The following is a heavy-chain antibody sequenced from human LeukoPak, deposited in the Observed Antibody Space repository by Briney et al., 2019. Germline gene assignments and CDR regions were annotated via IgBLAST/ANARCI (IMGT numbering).Heavy chain of an antibody. D-gene: IGHD4-23*01. J-gene: IGHJ4*02. CDR2: IYYSGST. V-gene: IGHV4-39*07. CDR1: GGSISSSSYY. CDR3: ARDKSGNIRIDY. Sequence: SETLSLTCTVSGGSISSSSYYWGWIRQPPGKGLEWIGSIYYSGSTYYNPSLKSRVTISVDTSKNQFSLKLSSVTAADTAVYYCARDKSGNIRIDYWGQGTLVTVSS.